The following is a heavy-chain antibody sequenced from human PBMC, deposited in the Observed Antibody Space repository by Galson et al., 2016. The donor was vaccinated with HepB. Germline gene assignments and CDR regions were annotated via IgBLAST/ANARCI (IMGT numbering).Heavy chain of an antibody. CDR1: GFTFGRYA. Sequence: SLRLSCAASGFTFGRYAMSWVRQAPGKGLEWVSAISGDGGSTYYVGSVQGRFTSSRDRSTNTMYLQMNSLRTDDTAVYYCARFTQEWLDRVYYFDYWGQGTLVTVSS. D-gene: IGHD6-19*01. V-gene: IGHV3-23*01. CDR2: ISGDGGST. J-gene: IGHJ4*02. CDR3: ARFTQEWLDRVYYFDY.